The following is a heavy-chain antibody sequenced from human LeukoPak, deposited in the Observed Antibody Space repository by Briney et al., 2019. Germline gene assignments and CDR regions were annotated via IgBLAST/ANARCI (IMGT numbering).Heavy chain of an antibody. J-gene: IGHJ4*02. CDR2: IHSDGSST. V-gene: IGHV3-74*01. CDR1: GFTFSSYW. CDR3: ARDLIESVPMG. D-gene: IGHD2/OR15-2a*01. Sequence: PGGSLRLSCAASGFTFSSYWMHWVRQAPGKGLLWVSRIHSDGSSTSYADSVKGRFTISRDNAKNSLYLQMNSPRAEDTAVYYCARDLIESVPMGWGQGTLVTVSS.